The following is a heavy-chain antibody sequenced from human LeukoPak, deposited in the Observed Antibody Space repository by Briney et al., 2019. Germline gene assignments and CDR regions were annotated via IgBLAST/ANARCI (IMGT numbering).Heavy chain of an antibody. CDR3: AKGSYYGMDV. CDR1: GFTFDDYA. J-gene: IGHJ6*02. CDR2: ISWNSGSI. D-gene: IGHD6-19*01. Sequence: GRSLRLSCAASGFTFDDYAMHWVRQPPGKGLEWVSGISWNSGSIGYADSVKGRFTISRDNAKNSLYLQMNSPRAEDTALYYCAKGSYYGMDVWGQGTTVTVSS. V-gene: IGHV3-9*01.